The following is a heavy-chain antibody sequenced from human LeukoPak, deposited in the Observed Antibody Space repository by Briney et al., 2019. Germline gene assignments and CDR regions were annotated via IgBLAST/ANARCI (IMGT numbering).Heavy chain of an antibody. D-gene: IGHD3-22*01. Sequence: SETLSLTCTVSGGSIRSYYWSWIRQPPGKGLEWIGDIFDSGSTNYNPSLKSRVTISVDTSKNQFSLKLSSVTAADTAVYYCARVLDSSGYYYGFDPWGQGTLVTVSS. J-gene: IGHJ5*02. CDR3: ARVLDSSGYYYGFDP. CDR2: IFDSGST. CDR1: GGSIRSYY. V-gene: IGHV4-4*09.